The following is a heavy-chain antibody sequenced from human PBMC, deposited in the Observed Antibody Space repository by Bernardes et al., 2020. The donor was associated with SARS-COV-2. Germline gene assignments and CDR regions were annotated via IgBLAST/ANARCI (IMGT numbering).Heavy chain of an antibody. Sequence: ASVKVSCKVSGYTLPELSMHWVRQAPGKGLEWMGGFDPEDGETIYAQKFQGRVTMTEDTSTDTAYMELSSLRSEDTAVYYCATGGLAAPLYYYYGMDVWGQGTTVTVAS. V-gene: IGHV1-24*01. CDR1: GYTLPELS. D-gene: IGHD6-13*01. CDR3: ATGGLAAPLYYYYGMDV. CDR2: FDPEDGET. J-gene: IGHJ6*02.